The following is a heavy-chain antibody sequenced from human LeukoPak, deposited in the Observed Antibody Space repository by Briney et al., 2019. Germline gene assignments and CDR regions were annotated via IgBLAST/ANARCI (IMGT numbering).Heavy chain of an antibody. Sequence: SQTLSLTPALSGDSVSSNSAAWTSIRQSPSRGLEWLGRTYYRSKRYNDYAVSVKSPITINPDTSKNQFSRQLNSVTPEDTAVYFCARDQGLLSEGNFDYWGQGTLVTVSS. CDR3: ARDQGLLSEGNFDY. J-gene: IGHJ4*02. V-gene: IGHV6-1*01. D-gene: IGHD1-26*01. CDR1: GDSVSSNSAA. CDR2: TYYRSKRYN.